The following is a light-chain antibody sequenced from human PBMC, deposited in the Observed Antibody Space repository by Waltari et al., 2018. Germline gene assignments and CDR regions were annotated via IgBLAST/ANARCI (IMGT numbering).Light chain of an antibody. CDR3: GSFAGSNNVL. J-gene: IGLJ2*01. Sequence: QSALTLPPSASGSPGQSVTTSCTGHSSDDGGYHYVSWYQQPPGNAATFTIYDCNKRPSGVPERCSGYKSGNTTSLTGSGHQAEDEADYYCGSFAGSNNVLFCEGTKFTVL. V-gene: IGLV2-8*01. CDR1: SSDDGGYHY. CDR2: DCN.